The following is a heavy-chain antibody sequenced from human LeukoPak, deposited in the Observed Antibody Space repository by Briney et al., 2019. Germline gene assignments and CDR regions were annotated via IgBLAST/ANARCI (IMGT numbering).Heavy chain of an antibody. CDR2: ISAYNANT. CDR1: GYTFTSYG. J-gene: IGHJ4*02. Sequence: ASVKVSCKASGYTFTSYGISWVRQAPGQGLEWMGWISAYNANTNYAQKLQGRVTMTTDTSTSTAYMELRSLRSDDTAVYYCARAPPSLIVGATDFDYWGQGTLVTVSS. D-gene: IGHD1-26*01. V-gene: IGHV1-18*01. CDR3: ARAPPSLIVGATDFDY.